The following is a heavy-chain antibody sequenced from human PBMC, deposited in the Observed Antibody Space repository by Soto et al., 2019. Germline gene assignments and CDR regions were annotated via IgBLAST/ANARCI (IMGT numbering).Heavy chain of an antibody. D-gene: IGHD6-13*01. CDR2: IWFDGSNK. J-gene: IGHJ3*02. CDR1: GFTFSSYG. Sequence: QVQLVESGGGVVQPGRSLRLSCAASGFTFSSYGMHWVRQAPGKGLEWVAVIWFDGSNKYYADSVKGRFTISRDNSKNTLCLQMNSLRAEDTAVYYCALLGGIAADQIPDIWGQGTMVTVSS. V-gene: IGHV3-33*01. CDR3: ALLGGIAADQIPDI.